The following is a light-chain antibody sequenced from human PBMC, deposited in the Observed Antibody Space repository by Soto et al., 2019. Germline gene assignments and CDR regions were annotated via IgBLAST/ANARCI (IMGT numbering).Light chain of an antibody. CDR1: SSDVGGYNY. CDR2: EVS. CDR3: SSYTSSSTRV. V-gene: IGLV2-14*01. J-gene: IGLJ2*01. Sequence: PVLTQPASVSGSPGQSITISCTGTSSDVGGYNYVSWYQQHPGKAPKLMIYEVSNRPSGVSNRFSGSKSGNTASLTISGLQAEDEADYYCSSYTSSSTRVFGGGTQLTVL.